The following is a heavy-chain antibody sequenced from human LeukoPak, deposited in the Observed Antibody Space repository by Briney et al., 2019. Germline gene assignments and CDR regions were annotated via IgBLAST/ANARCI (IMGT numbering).Heavy chain of an antibody. D-gene: IGHD2-15*01. CDR1: GFTFSNYG. CDR2: LSSGGINK. CDR3: ARDHAGSGRAFDN. V-gene: IGHV3-30*03. J-gene: IGHJ4*02. Sequence: GGSLRLSCAVSGFTFSNYGVHWVRQAPGKGLEWVALLSSGGINKHYADSVKGRFIISRDNSMNTLYLQMNSLRVEDTAVYYCARDHAGSGRAFDNWGQGTLVTVSS.